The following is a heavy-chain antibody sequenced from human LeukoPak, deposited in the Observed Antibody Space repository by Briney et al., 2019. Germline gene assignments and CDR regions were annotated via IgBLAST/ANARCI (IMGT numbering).Heavy chain of an antibody. CDR1: GFTFSSYG. CDR2: ISYDGSNK. V-gene: IGHV3-30*18. D-gene: IGHD2-15*01. Sequence: PGRSLRLSCAASGFTFSSYGMHWVRQAPGKGLEWVAVISYDGSNKHYADSVKGRFTISRDNSKNTLYLQMNSLRAEDTAVYYCAKDRGYCSGGSCPELRYYYYYYGMDVWGKGTTVTVSS. J-gene: IGHJ6*04. CDR3: AKDRGYCSGGSCPELRYYYYYYGMDV.